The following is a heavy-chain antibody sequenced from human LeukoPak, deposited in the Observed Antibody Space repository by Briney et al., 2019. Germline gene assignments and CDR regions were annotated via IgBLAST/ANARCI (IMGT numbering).Heavy chain of an antibody. D-gene: IGHD1-26*01. CDR2: ISGYGGSR. CDR1: GFTFGSYN. Sequence: GGSLRLSCAASGFTFGSYNMNWVRQAPGKGLEWVSVISGYGGSRYYADSVKGRFTIARDNSKNTLYLQMKSLRAEDTAVYYCAKDARVGATPGWYFDLWGRGTLVTVSS. J-gene: IGHJ2*01. V-gene: IGHV3-23*01. CDR3: AKDARVGATPGWYFDL.